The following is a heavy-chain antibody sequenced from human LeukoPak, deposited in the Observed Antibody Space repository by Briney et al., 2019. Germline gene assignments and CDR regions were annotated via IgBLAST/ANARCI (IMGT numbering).Heavy chain of an antibody. CDR3: TTLTMIAVDHGDY. CDR2: IKSRTDGGTT. D-gene: IGHD3-22*01. J-gene: IGHJ4*02. Sequence: PGGSLRLSCAASGFSFSIAWMNWIRQAPGKGLEWIARIKSRTDGGTTDYAAPVKGRFTISRDDSENTLYLQMNSLKTEDTAVYYCTTLTMIAVDHGDYWGQGTLVTVSS. V-gene: IGHV3-15*01. CDR1: GFSFSIAW.